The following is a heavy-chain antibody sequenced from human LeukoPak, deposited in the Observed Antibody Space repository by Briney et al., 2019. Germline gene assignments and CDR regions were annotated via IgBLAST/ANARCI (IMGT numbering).Heavy chain of an antibody. D-gene: IGHD2-8*02. CDR3: MPGRGY. Sequence: GGSLRLSCTASGFPFQSYRMNWVRQAPGKGLELVANINADGSDKYFMDSVKGRFSISRDNANNRLYLQMTSLRAEDTAVYYCMPGRGYWGQGTLVAVSS. J-gene: IGHJ4*02. CDR2: INADGSDK. CDR1: GFPFQSYR. V-gene: IGHV3-7*01.